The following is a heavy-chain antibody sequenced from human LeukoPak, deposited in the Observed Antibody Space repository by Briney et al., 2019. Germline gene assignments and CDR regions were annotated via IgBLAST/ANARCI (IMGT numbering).Heavy chain of an antibody. D-gene: IGHD3-10*01. Sequence: GGSLRLSGLGPGFGFSNYWMTWLRQAPGEGLEWVANIKEDGSVIYYADSVKGRFTISRDNAKDSVYLQMNSLRVEDTALYYCATGRWFGEFAGSAFEDWGQGTLVTVSS. V-gene: IGHV3-7*01. J-gene: IGHJ4*02. CDR1: GFGFSNYW. CDR2: IKEDGSVI. CDR3: ATGRWFGEFAGSAFED.